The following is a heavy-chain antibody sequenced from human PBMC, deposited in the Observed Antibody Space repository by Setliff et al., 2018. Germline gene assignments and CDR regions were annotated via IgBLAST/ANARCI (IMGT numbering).Heavy chain of an antibody. J-gene: IGHJ4*02. Sequence: GGSLRLSCAASGFTSSRYGMSWVRQAPGKGLEWAANIKRDGSEKYYADSVKGRFTISRDNAKNSLYLQMNSLRVEDTAVYYCSRDLQGSGDYVVDYWGQGTLVTVSS. CDR3: SRDLQGSGDYVVDY. V-gene: IGHV3-7*01. D-gene: IGHD4-17*01. CDR2: IKRDGSEK. CDR1: GFTSSRYG.